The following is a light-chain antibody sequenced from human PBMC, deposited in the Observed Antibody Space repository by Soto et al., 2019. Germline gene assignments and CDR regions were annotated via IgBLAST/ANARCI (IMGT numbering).Light chain of an antibody. CDR3: QQYQILT. CDR1: QSISRW. V-gene: IGKV1-5*03. CDR2: RAS. Sequence: DIQMTQSPFTLSASVGDRVTITCRASQSISRWLAWSQQKPGKAPKLMIYRASSLESGVPSRFSGSGSGTEFTLTISSLQSDDSATYYCQQYQILTFGQGTKVEIK. J-gene: IGKJ1*01.